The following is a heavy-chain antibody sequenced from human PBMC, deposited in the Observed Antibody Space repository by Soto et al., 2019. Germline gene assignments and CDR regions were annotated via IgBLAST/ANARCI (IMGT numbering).Heavy chain of an antibody. Sequence: KTSETLSLTCAVSGGSITSSNWWSWVRQPPGKGLEWIGEIYHSGSTNYNPSLKSRVTISVDKSKNQFSLKLSSVTAADTAVYYCATRRPVAGYYFDYWGQGTLVTVSS. CDR3: ATRRPVAGYYFDY. CDR2: IYHSGST. CDR1: GGSITSSNW. V-gene: IGHV4-4*02. J-gene: IGHJ4*02. D-gene: IGHD6-19*01.